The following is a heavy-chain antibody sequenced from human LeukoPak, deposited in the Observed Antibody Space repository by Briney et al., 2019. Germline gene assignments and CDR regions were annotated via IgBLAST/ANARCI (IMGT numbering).Heavy chain of an antibody. D-gene: IGHD3-22*01. CDR1: GGSISSYY. CDR3: ARDNSVDDNAWWFDP. J-gene: IGHJ5*02. CDR2: IYYSGST. Sequence: TSETLSLTCTVSGGSISSYYWSWIRQPPGKGLEWIGYIYYSGSTNYNPSLKSRVTISMDTSKNQFSLKLSSVTAEDTAIYYCARDNSVDDNAWWFDPWGQGTLVTVSS. V-gene: IGHV4-59*01.